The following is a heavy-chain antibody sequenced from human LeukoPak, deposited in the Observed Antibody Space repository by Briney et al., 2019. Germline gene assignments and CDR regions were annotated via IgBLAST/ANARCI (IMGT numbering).Heavy chain of an antibody. CDR3: ARGLKSSYPTWFDP. J-gene: IGHJ5*02. V-gene: IGHV4-30-2*01. Sequence: SETLSLTCAVSGGSISSGGYSWSWIRQPPGKGLEWIGYIYHSGSTYYNPSLKSRVTISVDRSKNQFSLKLSSVTAADTAVYYCARGLKSSYPTWFDPWGQGTLVTVSS. CDR2: IYHSGST. CDR1: GGSISSGGYS. D-gene: IGHD3-10*01.